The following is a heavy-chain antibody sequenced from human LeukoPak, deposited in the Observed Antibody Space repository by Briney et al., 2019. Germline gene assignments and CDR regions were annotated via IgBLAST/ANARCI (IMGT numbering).Heavy chain of an antibody. V-gene: IGHV3-21*01. J-gene: IGHJ4*02. CDR3: ARGNSVAGTDVSY. CDR2: ISSSSSYI. D-gene: IGHD6-19*01. Sequence: GGSLRLSCAASGFTLSSYSMNWVRQAPGKGLEWVSFISSSSSYIYYADSVKGRFTISRDNAKNSLYLQMNSLRAEDTAVYYCARGNSVAGTDVSYWGQGTLVTVSS. CDR1: GFTLSSYS.